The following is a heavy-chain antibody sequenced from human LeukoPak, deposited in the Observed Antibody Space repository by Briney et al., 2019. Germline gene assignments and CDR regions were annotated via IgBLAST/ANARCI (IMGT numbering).Heavy chain of an antibody. Sequence: SETLSLTCTVSCGSISSGSYYWSWIQQPAGKGLEWIGRIYTSGSTNYNPSLKSRVTISVDTSKNQFSLKLSSVTAADTAVYYCAREVGLKTFDIWGQGTMVTVSS. CDR2: IYTSGST. V-gene: IGHV4-61*02. CDR3: AREVGLKTFDI. J-gene: IGHJ3*02. CDR1: CGSISSGSYY.